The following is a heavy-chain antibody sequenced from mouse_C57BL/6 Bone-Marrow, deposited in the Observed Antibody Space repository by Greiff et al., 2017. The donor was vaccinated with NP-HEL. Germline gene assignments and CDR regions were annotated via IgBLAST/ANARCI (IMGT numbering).Heavy chain of an antibody. CDR3: ARHWDGAMDY. Sequence: QVQLKESGAELVKPGASVKISCKASGYAFSSYWMNWVKQRPGKGLEWIGQIYPGDGATNYNGKFKGKATLTADKSSRTAYMQLSSLTSEDSAVYFCARHWDGAMDYWGQGTSVTVSS. CDR2: IYPGDGAT. J-gene: IGHJ4*01. CDR1: GYAFSSYW. V-gene: IGHV1-80*01. D-gene: IGHD4-1*01.